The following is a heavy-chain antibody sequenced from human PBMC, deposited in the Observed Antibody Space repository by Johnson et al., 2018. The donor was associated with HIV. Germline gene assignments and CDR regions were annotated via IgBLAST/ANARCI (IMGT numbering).Heavy chain of an antibody. CDR3: AREEDLHAFDI. CDR1: GFTFDDYG. V-gene: IGHV3-20*04. CDR2: INWNGGST. Sequence: VQLVESGGGVVRPGGSLRLSCAASGFTFDDYGMSWVRQAPGKGLEWVSGINWNGGSTGYADSVKGRFTISRDNSQNTLYLQMDSLRAEDTAVYYGAREEDLHAFDIWGQGTMVTVSS. D-gene: IGHD3/OR15-3a*01. J-gene: IGHJ3*02.